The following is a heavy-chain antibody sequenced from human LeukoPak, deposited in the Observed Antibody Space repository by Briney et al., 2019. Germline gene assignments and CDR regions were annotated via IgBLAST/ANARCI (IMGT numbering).Heavy chain of an antibody. J-gene: IGHJ4*02. Sequence: ASVKVSCKASGYTFTSYAMHWVRQAPGQRLEWMGWISAYNGNTNYAQKLQGRVTMTTDTSTSTAYMELRSLRSDDTAVYYCARDIVGATRLFDYWGQGTLVTVSS. CDR2: ISAYNGNT. D-gene: IGHD1-26*01. CDR1: GYTFTSYA. CDR3: ARDIVGATRLFDY. V-gene: IGHV1-18*01.